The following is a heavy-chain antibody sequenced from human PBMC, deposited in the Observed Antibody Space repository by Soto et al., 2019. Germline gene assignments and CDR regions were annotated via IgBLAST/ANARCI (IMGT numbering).Heavy chain of an antibody. Sequence: EVQLVESGGGLVQPGGSLRLSCEASAFTLSSYWMSWVRQAPGKGLEWVANIKPDGSEKYYVDSVKGRFTISRDNTKNSLYLQMSTLIPEDTPIYYSARDYSFCFDIWGQGTLVTVSS. V-gene: IGHV3-7*01. CDR1: AFTLSSYW. CDR2: IKPDGSEK. J-gene: IGHJ3*02. D-gene: IGHD2-21*01. CDR3: ARDYSFCFDI.